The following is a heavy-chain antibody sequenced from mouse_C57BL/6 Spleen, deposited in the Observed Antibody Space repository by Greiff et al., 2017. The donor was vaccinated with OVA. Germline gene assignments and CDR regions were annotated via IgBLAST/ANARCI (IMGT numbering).Heavy chain of an antibody. J-gene: IGHJ2*01. D-gene: IGHD2-14*01. Sequence: QVQLQQPGAELVKPGASVKLSCKASGYTFTSYWMQWVKQRPGQGLEWIGEIDPSDSYTNYNQKFKGKATLTVDTSSSTAYMQLSSLTSADSAVYYCAREARLFDYWGQGTTLTVSS. V-gene: IGHV1-50*01. CDR3: AREARLFDY. CDR2: IDPSDSYT. CDR1: GYTFTSYW.